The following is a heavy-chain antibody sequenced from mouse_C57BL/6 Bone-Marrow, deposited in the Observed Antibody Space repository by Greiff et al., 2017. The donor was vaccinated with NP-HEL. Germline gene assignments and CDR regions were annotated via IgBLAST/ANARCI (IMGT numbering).Heavy chain of an antibody. V-gene: IGHV1-15*01. J-gene: IGHJ4*01. D-gene: IGHD2-4*01. Sequence: VQLQESGAELVRPGASVTLSCKASGYTFTDYEMHWVKQTPVHGLEWIGAIDPETGGTAYNQKFKGKAILTADKSSSTAYMELRSLTSEDSAVYYCTIYYEDAMDDWGQGTSVTVSS. CDR3: TIYYEDAMDD. CDR1: GYTFTDYE. CDR2: IDPETGGT.